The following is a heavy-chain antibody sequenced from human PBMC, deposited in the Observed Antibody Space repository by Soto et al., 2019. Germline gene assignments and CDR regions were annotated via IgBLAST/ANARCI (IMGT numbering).Heavy chain of an antibody. Sequence: GASVKVSCKASGYTFTSYGISWVRQAPGQGLEWMGWISAYNGNTNYAQKLQGRVTMTTDTSTSTAYMELRSLRSDDTAVYYCARDPGDPITIFGVVPIQPDIWGQGTMVTVSS. CDR2: ISAYNGNT. CDR3: ARDPGDPITIFGVVPIQPDI. CDR1: GYTFTSYG. V-gene: IGHV1-18*01. D-gene: IGHD3-3*01. J-gene: IGHJ3*02.